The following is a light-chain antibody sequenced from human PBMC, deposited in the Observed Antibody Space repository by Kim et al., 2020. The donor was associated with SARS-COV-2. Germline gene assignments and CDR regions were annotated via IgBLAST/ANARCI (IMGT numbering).Light chain of an antibody. J-gene: IGLJ1*01. CDR1: SLRRYY. V-gene: IGLV3-19*01. CDR3: NSRDSSGNHLRV. Sequence: SSELTQDPAVSVALGQTVRITCQGDSLRRYYASWYQQKPGQAPVLVIYGKNNRPSGIPDRSSGSSPGNTASLTITGAQAEDEAEYYCNSRDSSGNHLRVF. CDR2: GKN.